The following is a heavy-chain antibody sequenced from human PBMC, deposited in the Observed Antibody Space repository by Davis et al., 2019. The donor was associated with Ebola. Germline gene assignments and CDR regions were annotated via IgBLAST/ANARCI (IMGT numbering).Heavy chain of an antibody. CDR3: AREGAGLLTTWFDP. CDR2: INPHNGNT. V-gene: IGHV1-18*04. J-gene: IGHJ5*02. CDR1: GYTFTSYG. D-gene: IGHD4/OR15-4a*01. Sequence: AASVKVSCKASGYTFTSYGITWVRQAPGQGLEWMGWINPHNGNTNYAQNVQGRVTMTTDTSTSTAYMELSSLRSEDTAVYYCAREGAGLLTTWFDPWGQGTLVTVSS.